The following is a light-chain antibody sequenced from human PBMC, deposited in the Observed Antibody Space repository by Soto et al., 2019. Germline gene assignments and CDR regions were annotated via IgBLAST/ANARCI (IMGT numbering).Light chain of an antibody. J-gene: IGKJ4*01. CDR2: DAS. CDR1: QSVRSS. Sequence: EIVLTQSPATLSLSPGERATLSCRASQSVRSSLAWYQQKPGQAPRLLIYDASNRATGIPARFSGSGSGTDFTLTISSLETEDFAVYYCQHRNSWPCTFGQGAKVEIK. V-gene: IGKV3-11*01. CDR3: QHRNSWPCT.